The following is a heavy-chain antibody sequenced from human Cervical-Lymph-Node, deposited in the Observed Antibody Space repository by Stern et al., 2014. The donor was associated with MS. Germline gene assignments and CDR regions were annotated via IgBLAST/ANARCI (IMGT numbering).Heavy chain of an antibody. Sequence: QLQLQESGPGLVKPSQTLSLTCTVSGASISTVGYYWSWIRQHPGKGLEWIAYISYIGSTYYNPSVKSRVSISADTSSNHFSLNLTSVTAADTALYYCARSDRLWGSFDYWGQGILVAVSS. CDR1: GASISTVGYY. CDR2: ISYIGST. CDR3: ARSDRLWGSFDY. D-gene: IGHD3-16*01. V-gene: IGHV4-31*03. J-gene: IGHJ4*02.